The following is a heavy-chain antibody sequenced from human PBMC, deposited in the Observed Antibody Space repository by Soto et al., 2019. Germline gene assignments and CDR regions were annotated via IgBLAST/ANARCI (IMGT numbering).Heavy chain of an antibody. J-gene: IGHJ4*01. D-gene: IGHD3-10*01. CDR2: IYYSGST. V-gene: IGHV4-39*01. Sequence: SETLSLTCTVSGDSISSSSYYWGWIRQPPGKGLEWIGSIYYSGSTYYNPSLKSRVTISVDTSKNQFSLKLSSVTAADTAVYYCARTYYYGSGSYYPFDYWGHGTLVTVSS. CDR3: ARTYYYGSGSYYPFDY. CDR1: GDSISSSSYY.